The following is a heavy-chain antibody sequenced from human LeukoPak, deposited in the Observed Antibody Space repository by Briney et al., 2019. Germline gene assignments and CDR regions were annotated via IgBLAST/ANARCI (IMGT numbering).Heavy chain of an antibody. V-gene: IGHV3-23*01. Sequence: PGGSLRLSCAASGFTFNIYALGWVRQAPGKGLEWISSINDSGDIINYGDSVKGRFTISRDNSKNTLYLQMNSLRAEDTAVYFCAKSQKGYSTSCFDYWGQGTQVTVSS. CDR2: INDSGDII. J-gene: IGHJ4*02. CDR1: GFTFNIYA. D-gene: IGHD4-11*01. CDR3: AKSQKGYSTSCFDY.